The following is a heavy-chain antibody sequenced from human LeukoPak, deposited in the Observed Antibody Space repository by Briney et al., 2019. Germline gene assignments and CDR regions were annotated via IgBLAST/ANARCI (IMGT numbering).Heavy chain of an antibody. D-gene: IGHD6-6*01. V-gene: IGHV1-69*13. CDR2: IIPIFGTA. CDR1: GGTFSSYA. Sequence: SVKVSCKASGGTFSSYAISWVRQAPGQGLEWMGGIIPIFGTANYAQKFQGRVTITADESTSTAYMELSSLRSEDTAVYYCVSRSRGYSSSSVYFDYWGQGTLVTVSS. CDR3: VSRSRGYSSSSVYFDY. J-gene: IGHJ4*02.